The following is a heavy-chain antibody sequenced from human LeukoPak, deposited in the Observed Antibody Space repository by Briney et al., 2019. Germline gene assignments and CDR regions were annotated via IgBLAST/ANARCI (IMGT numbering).Heavy chain of an antibody. CDR3: ARAAIAAARIYYYMDV. CDR2: IYSGGST. Sequence: PGGSLRLSCAASGFTVSSNYMGWVRQAPGKGLEWVSVIYSGGSTYYADSVKGRFTISRDNSKNTLYLQMNSLRAEDTAVYYCARAAIAAARIYYYMDVWGKGTTVTVSS. V-gene: IGHV3-66*01. D-gene: IGHD6-13*01. CDR1: GFTVSSNY. J-gene: IGHJ6*03.